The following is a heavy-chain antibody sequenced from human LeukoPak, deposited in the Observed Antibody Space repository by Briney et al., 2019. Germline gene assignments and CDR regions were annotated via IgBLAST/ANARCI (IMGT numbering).Heavy chain of an antibody. D-gene: IGHD3-10*01. CDR1: GFTFSSYS. CDR3: AREPYGSGSYSDKNWFDP. V-gene: IGHV3-48*01. Sequence: PGGSLRLSCAASGFTFSSYSMNWVRQAPGKGLEWVSYISSSSSTIYYADSVKGRFTISRDNAKNSLYLQMNSLRAEDTAVYYCAREPYGSGSYSDKNWFDPWGQGTLVTVSS. J-gene: IGHJ5*02. CDR2: ISSSSSTI.